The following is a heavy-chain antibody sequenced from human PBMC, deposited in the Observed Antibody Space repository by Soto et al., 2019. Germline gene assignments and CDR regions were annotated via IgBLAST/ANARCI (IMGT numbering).Heavy chain of an antibody. CDR1: GGSISSGDYY. J-gene: IGHJ3*02. Sequence: KASETLSLTCTVSGGSISSGDYYWSWIRQPPGKGLEWIGYIYYSGSTYYNPSLKSRVTISVDTSKNQFSLKLSSVTAADTAVYYCARNFPLGVCYTASCAFDIWGQGTMVTVSS. CDR3: ARNFPLGVCYTASCAFDI. CDR2: IYYSGST. D-gene: IGHD2-8*01. V-gene: IGHV4-30-4*01.